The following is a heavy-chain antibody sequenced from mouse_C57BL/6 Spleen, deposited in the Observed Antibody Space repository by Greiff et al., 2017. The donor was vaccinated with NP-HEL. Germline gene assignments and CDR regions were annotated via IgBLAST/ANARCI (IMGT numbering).Heavy chain of an antibody. CDR1: GYTFTDYN. J-gene: IGHJ3*01. D-gene: IGHD1-1*01. CDR2: INPNNGGT. Sequence: EVQLQESGPELVKPGASVKIPCKASGYTFTDYNMDWVKQSHGKSLEWIGDINPNNGGTIYNQKFKGKATLTVDKSSSTAYMELRSLTSEDTAVYYCARMNYYGSSPAWFAYWGQGTLVTVSA. V-gene: IGHV1-18*01. CDR3: ARMNYYGSSPAWFAY.